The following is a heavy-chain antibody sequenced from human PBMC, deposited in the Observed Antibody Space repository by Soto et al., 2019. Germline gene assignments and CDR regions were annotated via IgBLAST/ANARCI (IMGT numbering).Heavy chain of an antibody. CDR1: GFVFGNAW. D-gene: IGHD3-22*01. CDR2: IKSKGHGGTT. CDR3: TTDSYTSVIVVRFDY. V-gene: IGHV3-15*07. J-gene: IGHJ4*01. Sequence: PGGSLRLSCAASGFVFGNAWINWVRQAPGKGLEWVGRIKSKGHGGTTDFAAPVRGRFAISRDDSRNLVYMQMNSLNTEDTAVYYCTTDSYTSVIVVRFDYWGHGTLVTVSS.